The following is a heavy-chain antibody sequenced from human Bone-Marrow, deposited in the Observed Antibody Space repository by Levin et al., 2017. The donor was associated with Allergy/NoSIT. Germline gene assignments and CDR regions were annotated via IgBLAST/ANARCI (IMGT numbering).Heavy chain of an antibody. CDR1: GFTVSSNY. D-gene: IGHD6-13*01. CDR3: ARDGRGAAAAPDAFDS. J-gene: IGHJ3*02. CDR2: IHSDGNT. Sequence: PGGSLRLSCAASGFTVSSNYMSWVRQAPGRGLEWVSVIHSDGNTYYADSVKGRFTISRDNSKKTLYLQMNSLRAEDTAVYYCARDGRGAAAAPDAFDSWGQGTMVTVSS. V-gene: IGHV3-66*02.